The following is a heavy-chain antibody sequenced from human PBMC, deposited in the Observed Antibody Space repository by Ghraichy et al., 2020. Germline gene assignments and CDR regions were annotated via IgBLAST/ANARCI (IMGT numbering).Heavy chain of an antibody. CDR1: GYRFSKYW. V-gene: IGHV5-51*01. CDR3: AKLARGDSGYDSPYYLDY. Sequence: GESLIISCMGSGYRFSKYWIAWLRQMPGKGLEWLGIIYPGDSDTRYSPSFQGQVSMSADESISTAYLQWSRLKASDTAMYYCAKLARGDSGYDSPYYLDYWGQGTLVTASS. J-gene: IGHJ4*02. CDR2: IYPGDSDT. D-gene: IGHD5-12*01.